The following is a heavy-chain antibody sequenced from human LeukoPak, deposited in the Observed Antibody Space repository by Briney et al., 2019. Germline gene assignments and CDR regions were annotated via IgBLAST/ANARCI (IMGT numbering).Heavy chain of an antibody. V-gene: IGHV1-2*02. CDR2: INPNSGGT. CDR3: ARDNSGRMGY. CDR1: GYTFTGYY. Sequence: GASVKVSCKASGYTFTGYYMHWVRQAPGQGLEWMGWINPNSGGTNYAQKFQGRVTMTRDTSISTAYMELSRLRSDDTAMYYCARDNSGRMGYWGQGTLVTVSS. D-gene: IGHD3-10*01. J-gene: IGHJ4*02.